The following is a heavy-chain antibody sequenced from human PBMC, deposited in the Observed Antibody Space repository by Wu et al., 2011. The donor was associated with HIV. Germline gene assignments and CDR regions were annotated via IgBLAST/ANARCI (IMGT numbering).Heavy chain of an antibody. CDR3: ARSGVSAEYYFYYMND. CDR1: GGTFSGHS. D-gene: IGHD2-2*01. CDR2: MVPMFGRQ. J-gene: IGHJ6*03. Sequence: QVQLVQSGAEVKKPGSSAKVSCKASGGTFSGHSLSWVRQAPGQGLEWMGGMVPMFGRQDHAQKFRGRVKITVDKSQTTAYMELSSLRSDDTAVYYCARSGVSAEYYFYYMNDWGKGTTVTVPS. V-gene: IGHV1-69*14.